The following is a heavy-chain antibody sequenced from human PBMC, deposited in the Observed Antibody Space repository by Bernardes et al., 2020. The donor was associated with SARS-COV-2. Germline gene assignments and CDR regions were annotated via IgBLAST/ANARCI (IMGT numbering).Heavy chain of an antibody. V-gene: IGHV3-23*01. Sequence: GGSLRLSCAASGFSLRSHAMSWVRQAPGPGLEWVSGVGTDGNTHYRDSVRGRFSISRDISKNILYLQMDSLRGEDTAVYFCARDLFWWSAADYWGQGTLVTVS. CDR2: VGTDGNT. J-gene: IGHJ4*02. CDR1: GFSLRSHA. CDR3: ARDLFWWSAADY. D-gene: IGHD3-16*01.